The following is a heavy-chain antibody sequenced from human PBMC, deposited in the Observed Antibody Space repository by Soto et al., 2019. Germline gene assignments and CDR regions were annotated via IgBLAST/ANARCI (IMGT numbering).Heavy chain of an antibody. V-gene: IGHV1-24*01. D-gene: IGHD1-1*01. Sequence: EASVKVSCKVSGNTLTEFSMHWVRQAPGKGLEWMGGVDPDEGKTVYAQKFQGRVSMTEDTSTDTVYMELSSLRSDDTAVYYCATVGWSTGTHEAGPYYMDVWAKGTTVTVSS. CDR2: VDPDEGKT. J-gene: IGHJ6*03. CDR3: ATVGWSTGTHEAGPYYMDV. CDR1: GNTLTEFS.